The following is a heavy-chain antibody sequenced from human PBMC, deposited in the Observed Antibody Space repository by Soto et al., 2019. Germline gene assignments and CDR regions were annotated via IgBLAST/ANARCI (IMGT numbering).Heavy chain of an antibody. CDR3: ARGPRYDFDY. CDR1: GFTFSSYW. J-gene: IGHJ4*02. Sequence: GGSLRLSCAASGFTFSSYWMHWVRQAPGKGLVWVSQIRNDGRSTNYADSVKGRFTISRDNAKNTLYLQMNSLRAEDTAIYYCARGPRYDFDYWGQGSLVTVSS. CDR2: IRNDGRST. D-gene: IGHD1-1*01. V-gene: IGHV3-74*01.